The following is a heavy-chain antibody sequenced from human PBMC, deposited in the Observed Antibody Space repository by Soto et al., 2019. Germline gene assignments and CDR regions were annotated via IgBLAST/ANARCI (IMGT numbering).Heavy chain of an antibody. CDR1: GFTFSSYG. CDR2: ISYDVSNK. Sequence: GGALRLSCAASGFTFSSYGMHWVRQAPGKGLEWVAVISYDVSNKYYVVSVKCRFTISRDNSKNTLFLQMNSLRAEDTAVYYCAKGLFGLPGYYYYYYGMDVWGQGTTVTVSS. J-gene: IGHJ6*02. V-gene: IGHV3-30*18. CDR3: AKGLFGLPGYYYYYYGMDV. D-gene: IGHD3-10*01.